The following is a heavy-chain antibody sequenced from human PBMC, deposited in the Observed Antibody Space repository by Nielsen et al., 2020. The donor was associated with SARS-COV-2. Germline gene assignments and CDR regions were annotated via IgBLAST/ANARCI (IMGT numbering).Heavy chain of an antibody. D-gene: IGHD5-12*01. CDR2: ISYDGSNK. CDR3: ARRYSGYDWEFDY. Sequence: SCAASGFTFSSYGMHWVRQAPGKGLEWVAVISYDGSNKYYADSVKGRFTISRDNSKNTLYLQMNSLRAEDTAVYYCARRYSGYDWEFDYWGQGTLVTVSS. V-gene: IGHV3-30*03. J-gene: IGHJ4*02. CDR1: GFTFSSYG.